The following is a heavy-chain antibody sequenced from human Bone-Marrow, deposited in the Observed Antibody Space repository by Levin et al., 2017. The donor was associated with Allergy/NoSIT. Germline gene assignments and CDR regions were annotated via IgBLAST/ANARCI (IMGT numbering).Heavy chain of an antibody. V-gene: IGHV4-39*01. D-gene: IGHD6-13*01. CDR3: ARPHVAAAGDFQH. CDR2: IYYSGST. Sequence: SETLFLTCTVSGGSISSSSYYWGWIRQPPGKGLEWIGSIYYSGSTYYNPSLKSRVTISVDTSKNQFSLKLSSVTAADTAVYYCARPHVAAAGDFQHWGQGTLVTVSS. J-gene: IGHJ1*01. CDR1: GGSISSSSYY.